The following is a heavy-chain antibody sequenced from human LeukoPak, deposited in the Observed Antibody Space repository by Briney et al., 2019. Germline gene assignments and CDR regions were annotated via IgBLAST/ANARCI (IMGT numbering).Heavy chain of an antibody. Sequence: PETLSLTCAVYGGSFSGYYWSWIRQPPGKGLEWIGEINHSGSTNYNPSLKSRVTISVDTSKNQFSLKLSSVTAADTAVYYCASDYYGSGSTDTPFDYWGQGTLVTVSS. V-gene: IGHV4-34*01. CDR3: ASDYYGSGSTDTPFDY. J-gene: IGHJ4*02. CDR2: INHSGST. CDR1: GGSFSGYY. D-gene: IGHD3-10*01.